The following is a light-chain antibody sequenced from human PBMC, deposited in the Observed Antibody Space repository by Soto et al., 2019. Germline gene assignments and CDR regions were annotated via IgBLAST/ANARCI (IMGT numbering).Light chain of an antibody. J-gene: IGKJ4*01. CDR3: QQYAYAPLT. Sequence: EIVLTQSPGTLSLSTGERATLSCRASQTVAKNYLAWYQQQPGQAPRLLIYDASTRAIGIPDRFTGSGSATEFSRTINRLEPEDFAVYYCQQYAYAPLTFGGGTKVEIK. CDR1: QTVAKNY. CDR2: DAS. V-gene: IGKV3-20*01.